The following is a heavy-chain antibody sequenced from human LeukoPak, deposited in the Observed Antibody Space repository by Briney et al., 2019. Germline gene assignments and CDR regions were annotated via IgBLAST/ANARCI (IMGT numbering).Heavy chain of an antibody. CDR3: AKDTLDTIFPDAFDI. Sequence: GGSLRLPCAASGFHFDDQAKHWVRQAPGKGLEWVSGNRWNSGSIGYADSVKGRFTISRDNAKNSLYLQMNSLRAEDTALYYCAKDTLDTIFPDAFDIWGQGTMVTVSS. CDR1: GFHFDDQA. D-gene: IGHD3-3*01. V-gene: IGHV3-9*01. J-gene: IGHJ3*02. CDR2: NRWNSGSI.